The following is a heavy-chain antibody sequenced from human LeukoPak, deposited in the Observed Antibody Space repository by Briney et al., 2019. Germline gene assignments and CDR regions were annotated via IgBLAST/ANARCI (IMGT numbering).Heavy chain of an antibody. CDR1: GFTFDDYA. J-gene: IGHJ6*02. V-gene: IGHV3-9*01. CDR2: ISWNSGSI. CDR3: AKDMGHLDYYYYGMDV. Sequence: GGSLRLSCAASGFTFDDYATHWVRQAPGKGLEWVSGISWNSGSIGYGDSVKGRFTISRDNAKNSLYLQMNSLRAEDTALYYCAKDMGHLDYYYYGMDVWGQGTTVTVSS.